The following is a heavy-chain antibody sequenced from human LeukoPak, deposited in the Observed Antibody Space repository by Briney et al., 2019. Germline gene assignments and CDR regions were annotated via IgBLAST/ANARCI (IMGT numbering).Heavy chain of an antibody. Sequence: PGGSLRLSCAASGFTFSSYAMHWVRQAPGKGLEWVAVISYDGSNKYYADSVKGRFTISRDNSKNSLYLQMNSLRAEDTAVYYYARDLGPHSSSPNSGAFDIWGQGTMVTVSS. CDR1: GFTFSSYA. V-gene: IGHV3-30*04. CDR2: ISYDGSNK. J-gene: IGHJ3*02. D-gene: IGHD6-6*01. CDR3: ARDLGPHSSSPNSGAFDI.